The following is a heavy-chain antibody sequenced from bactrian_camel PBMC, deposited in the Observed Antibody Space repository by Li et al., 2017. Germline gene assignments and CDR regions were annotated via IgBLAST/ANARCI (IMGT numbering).Heavy chain of an antibody. D-gene: IGHD1*01. V-gene: IGHV3S40*01. CDR3: AAAVHATGVTWRQPAGYDS. CDR2: INGGGEAT. CDR1: GFTFSSYD. Sequence: VQLVESGRGLVQPGGSLRLSCAASGFTFSSYDMSWVRQAPGKGLEWVSGINGGGEATFYADSMEGRFTISRDNSKNTVFLHMNSLTPEDTATYFCAAAVHATGVTWRQPAGYDSWGQGTQVTVS. J-gene: IGHJ4*01.